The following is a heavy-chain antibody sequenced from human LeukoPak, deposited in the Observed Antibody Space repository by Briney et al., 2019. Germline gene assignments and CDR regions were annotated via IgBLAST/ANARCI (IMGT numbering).Heavy chain of an antibody. CDR2: ITSSSSYI. Sequence: PGGSLRLSCAASGFTFRTYSMNWVRQAPGKGLEWVSSITSSSSYIYYADSVKGRFTISRDNSKNTLYLQMNSLRAEDTAVYYCAKGIAVAGRPAFDIWGQGTMVTVSS. V-gene: IGHV3-21*04. D-gene: IGHD6-19*01. J-gene: IGHJ3*02. CDR1: GFTFRTYS. CDR3: AKGIAVAGRPAFDI.